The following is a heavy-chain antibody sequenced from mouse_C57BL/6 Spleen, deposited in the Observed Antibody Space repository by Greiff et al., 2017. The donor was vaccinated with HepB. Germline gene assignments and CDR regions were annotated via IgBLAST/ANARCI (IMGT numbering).Heavy chain of an antibody. D-gene: IGHD2-3*01. J-gene: IGHJ4*01. CDR1: GFTFSSYA. CDR2: ISSGGDYI. V-gene: IGHV5-9-1*02. CDR3: TRDGGYHAMDY. Sequence: EVQLQESGEGLVKPGGSLKLSCAASGFTFSSYAMSWVRQTPEKRLEWVAYISSGGDYIYYADTVKGRFTISRDNARNTLYLQMSSLKSEDTAMYYCTRDGGYHAMDYWGQGTSVTVSS.